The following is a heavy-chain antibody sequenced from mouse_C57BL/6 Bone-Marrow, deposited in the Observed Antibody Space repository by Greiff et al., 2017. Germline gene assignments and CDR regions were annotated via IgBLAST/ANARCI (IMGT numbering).Heavy chain of an antibody. Sequence: QVQLQQPGAELVKPGASVKLSCKASGYTFTSYWMHWVKQRPGQGLEWIGMIHPNSGSTNYNEKFKSKATLTVDKSSSTAYMQLSSLTSEDSAVYYCANYGSSPDYFDYWGQGTTLTVSS. CDR1: GYTFTSYW. J-gene: IGHJ2*01. CDR3: ANYGSSPDYFDY. CDR2: IHPNSGST. V-gene: IGHV1-64*01. D-gene: IGHD1-1*01.